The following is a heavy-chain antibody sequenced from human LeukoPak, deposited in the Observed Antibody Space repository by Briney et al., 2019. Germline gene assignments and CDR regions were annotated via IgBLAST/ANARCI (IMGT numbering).Heavy chain of an antibody. CDR3: ARVITIFGVVIRTYYGMDV. CDR2: IIPIFGTA. D-gene: IGHD3-3*01. Sequence: GASVKVSCKASGGTFSSYAISWVRQAPGQGLEWMGGIIPIFGTANYAQKFQGRVTITADESTSTAYMELSSLRSEDTAVYYCARVITIFGVVIRTYYGMDVWGQGTTVTVSS. CDR1: GGTFSSYA. J-gene: IGHJ6*02. V-gene: IGHV1-69*13.